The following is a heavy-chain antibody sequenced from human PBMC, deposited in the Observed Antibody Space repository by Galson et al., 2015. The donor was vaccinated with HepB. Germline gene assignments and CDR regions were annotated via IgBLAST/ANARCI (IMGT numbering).Heavy chain of an antibody. Sequence: SLRLSCAASRFTFSSYSMNWVRQAPGKGLEWVSYISAPSSTIHYADSVKGRFTISRDNAKNSLYLQMNSLRDEDTAVYYCARDIRGEYDSSGHYTLGVSDIWGQGTMVTVSS. CDR3: ARDIRGEYDSSGHYTLGVSDI. CDR2: ISAPSSTI. D-gene: IGHD3-22*01. J-gene: IGHJ3*02. CDR1: RFTFSSYS. V-gene: IGHV3-48*02.